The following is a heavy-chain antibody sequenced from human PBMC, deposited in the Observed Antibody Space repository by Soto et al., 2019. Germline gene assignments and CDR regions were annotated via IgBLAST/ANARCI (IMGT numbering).Heavy chain of an antibody. CDR3: AREPFYYYDSSGYSYFDY. CDR2: IYYSGST. Sequence: TLSLTCTFSGGSVSSGSYYWSWIRQPPGQGLEWTGYIYYSGSTNYNPSLKSRVTISVDTSTNQFSLKLSSVTAADTAVYYCAREPFYYYDSSGYSYFDYWCQGNLVTVAS. CDR1: GGSVSSGSYY. V-gene: IGHV4-61*01. D-gene: IGHD3-22*01. J-gene: IGHJ4*02.